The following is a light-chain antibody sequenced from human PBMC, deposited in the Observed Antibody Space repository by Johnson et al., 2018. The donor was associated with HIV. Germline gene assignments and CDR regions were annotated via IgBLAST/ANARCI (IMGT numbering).Light chain of an antibody. V-gene: IGLV1-51*01. CDR1: SSNIGNNY. CDR3: GTWDNSMSAHV. Sequence: QSVLTQPPSVSAAPGQKVTISCSGSSSNIGNNYVSWYQQVPGTAPKLLIFDNNKRPSGIPDRFSGSKSGTSATLGITGLQTGDEADYYCGTWDNSMSAHVFGTGTKVTVL. CDR2: DNN. J-gene: IGLJ1*01.